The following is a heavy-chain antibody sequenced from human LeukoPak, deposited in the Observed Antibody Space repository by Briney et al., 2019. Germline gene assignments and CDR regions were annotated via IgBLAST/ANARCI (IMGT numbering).Heavy chain of an antibody. Sequence: GGSLRLSCAASGFTFSDYYMSWIRQAPGKGLEWVSYISSSGSTIYYADPVKGRFTISRDNAKNSLYLQMNSLRAEDTAVYYCARDSAYQLPIYYYYYMDVWGKGTTVTVSS. CDR3: ARDSAYQLPIYYYYYMDV. CDR1: GFTFSDYY. J-gene: IGHJ6*03. D-gene: IGHD2-2*01. V-gene: IGHV3-11*04. CDR2: ISSSGSTI.